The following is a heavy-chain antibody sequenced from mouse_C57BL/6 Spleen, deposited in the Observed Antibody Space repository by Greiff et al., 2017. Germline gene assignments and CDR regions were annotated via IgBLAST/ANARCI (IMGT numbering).Heavy chain of an antibody. V-gene: IGHV5-2*01. Sequence: EVKLMESGGGLVQPGESLKLSCESNEYEFPSHDMSWVRKTPEKRLELVAAINSDGGSTYYPDTMERRFIISRDNTKKTLYLQMSSLRSEDTALYYCARHEDYYGSSPFAYWGQGTLVTVSA. D-gene: IGHD1-1*01. J-gene: IGHJ3*01. CDR3: ARHEDYYGSSPFAY. CDR1: EYEFPSHD. CDR2: INSDGGST.